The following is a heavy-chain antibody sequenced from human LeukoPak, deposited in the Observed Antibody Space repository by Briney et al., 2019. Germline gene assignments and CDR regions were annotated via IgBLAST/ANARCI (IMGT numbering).Heavy chain of an antibody. J-gene: IGHJ4*02. CDR1: GYTLTGYD. Sequence: GASVTVSCKASGYTLTGYDIHWVRQAPGQGLEWMGWISANSGDTKYAQKFEGRVTMTRDTSISTAYMELSRLRSDDTAVFYCARDSGWQFDYWGQGTLVTVSS. D-gene: IGHD6-19*01. CDR3: ARDSGWQFDY. CDR2: ISANSGDT. V-gene: IGHV1-2*02.